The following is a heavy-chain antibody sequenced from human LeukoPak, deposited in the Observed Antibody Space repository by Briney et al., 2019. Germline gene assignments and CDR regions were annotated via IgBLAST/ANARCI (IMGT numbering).Heavy chain of an antibody. V-gene: IGHV5-51*01. CDR1: GYSFTSYW. Sequence: GESLKISCKGSGYSFTSYWIGWVRQMPGKGLEWMGIIYPGDSDTRYSPSFQGQVTISADKSINTAYLQWSSLKASDTAMYYCARLVLDDILTGYYKGGDWFDPWGQGTLVTVSS. CDR3: ARLVLDDILTGYYKGGDWFDP. D-gene: IGHD3-9*01. J-gene: IGHJ5*02. CDR2: IYPGDSDT.